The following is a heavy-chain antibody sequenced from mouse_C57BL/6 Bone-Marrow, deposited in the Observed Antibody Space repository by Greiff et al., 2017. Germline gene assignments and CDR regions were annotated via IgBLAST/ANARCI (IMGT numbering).Heavy chain of an antibody. CDR1: GFTFSDFY. J-gene: IGHJ4*01. Sequence: EVHLVESGGGLVQSGRSLRLSCATSGFTFSDFYMEWVRQAPGKGLEWIAASRNKANDYTTEYSASVKGRFIVSRDTSQSILYLQMNDLRAEDTAIYYSARDAITGTDYAMDYWGQGTSVTVSS. D-gene: IGHD4-1*01. CDR2: SRNKANDYTT. V-gene: IGHV7-1*01. CDR3: ARDAITGTDYAMDY.